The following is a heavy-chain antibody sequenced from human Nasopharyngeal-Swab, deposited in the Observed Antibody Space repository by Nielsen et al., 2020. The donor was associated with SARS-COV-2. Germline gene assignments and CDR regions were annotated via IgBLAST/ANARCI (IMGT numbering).Heavy chain of an antibody. J-gene: IGHJ6*03. D-gene: IGHD4-17*01. V-gene: IGHV3-21*01. CDR1: GFTFSSYS. CDR2: ISSSSSYI. Sequence: GGSLRLSCAASGFTFSSYSMNWVRQAPGKGLEWVSSISSSSSYIYYADSVKGRFTISRDNAKNSLYLQMNSLRAEDTAVYYCASPATVITLYDYYYYMDVWGKGTTVTVSS. CDR3: ASPATVITLYDYYYYMDV.